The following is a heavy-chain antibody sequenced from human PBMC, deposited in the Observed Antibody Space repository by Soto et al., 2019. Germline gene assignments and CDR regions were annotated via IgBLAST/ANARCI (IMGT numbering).Heavy chain of an antibody. CDR3: AKERMEQYQLLPFFDY. J-gene: IGHJ4*02. CDR2: ISFDGSNK. D-gene: IGHD2-2*01. Sequence: GGSLRLSCAASGFTFSSYGMHWLRQAPGKGLEWVAVISFDGSNKYYADSVKGRFTISRDNSRNTLYLQMNSLRAEDTAVYYCAKERMEQYQLLPFFDYWGPGTVVTVSS. CDR1: GFTFSSYG. V-gene: IGHV3-30*18.